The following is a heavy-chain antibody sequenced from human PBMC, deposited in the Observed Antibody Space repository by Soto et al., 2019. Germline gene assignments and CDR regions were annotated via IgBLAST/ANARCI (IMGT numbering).Heavy chain of an antibody. V-gene: IGHV3-30-3*01. CDR2: ISYDGSNK. CDR3: ARELLTTVTTDAFDI. Sequence: GGSLRLSCAASGFTFSSYAMHWVRQAPGKGLEWVAVISYDGSNKYYADSVKGRFTISRDNSKNTLYLQMNSLRAEDTAVYYCARELLTTVTTDAFDIWGQGTMVTVSS. D-gene: IGHD4-17*01. J-gene: IGHJ3*02. CDR1: GFTFSSYA.